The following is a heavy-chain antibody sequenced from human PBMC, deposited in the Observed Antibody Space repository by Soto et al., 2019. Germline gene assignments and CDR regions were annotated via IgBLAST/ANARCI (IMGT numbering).Heavy chain of an antibody. D-gene: IGHD3-16*02. CDR2: ISYDGSDK. CDR1: GFTFSSYA. V-gene: IGHV3-30*18. CDR3: AKALGELSPESYDY. J-gene: IGHJ4*02. Sequence: QVQLVESGGGVVQPGRSLRLSCAASGFTFSSYAMHWVRQAPGKGLEWVAVISYDGSDKYYADSMKGRFTISRDNSKNTLNLQMNSLRVDDTAVHYCAKALGELSPESYDYWGQGTLITVSS.